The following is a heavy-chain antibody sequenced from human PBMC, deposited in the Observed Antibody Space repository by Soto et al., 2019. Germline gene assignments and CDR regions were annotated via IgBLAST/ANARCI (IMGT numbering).Heavy chain of an antibody. D-gene: IGHD1-1*01. CDR1: GFTFSDHL. CDR2: ISVDASST. J-gene: IGHJ4*02. CDR3: ARGIGYSAQDY. V-gene: IGHV3-74*01. Sequence: GGSLRLSCPASGFTFSDHLMHWVRQVPGKGLVWVSRISVDASSTSYADSVKGRFTISRDNAKNTLYVQMNSLRAEDTAVYYCARGIGYSAQDYWGQGTPVTVSS.